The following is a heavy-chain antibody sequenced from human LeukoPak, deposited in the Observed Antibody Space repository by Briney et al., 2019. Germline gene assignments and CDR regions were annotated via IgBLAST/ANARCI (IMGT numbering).Heavy chain of an antibody. CDR1: GFTFSNYG. D-gene: IGHD6-6*01. J-gene: IGHJ6*02. CDR2: ISDTGGTT. Sequence: GGSLRLSCAASGFTFSNYGMSWVRQAPGKGLEWVSGISDTGGTTHYADSVKGRFTISRDNSKNTLSLQMNSLRAEDTAVYYCAKISIGRSMDVWGQGTTVTVSS. V-gene: IGHV3-23*01. CDR3: AKISIGRSMDV.